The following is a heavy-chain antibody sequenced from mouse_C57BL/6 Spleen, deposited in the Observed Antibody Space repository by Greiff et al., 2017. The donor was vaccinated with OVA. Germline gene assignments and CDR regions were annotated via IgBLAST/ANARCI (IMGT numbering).Heavy chain of an antibody. CDR3: ARGKAGTGYYFDY. V-gene: IGHV1-85*01. CDR2: IYPRDGST. Sequence: VQLQQSGPELVKPGASVKLSCKASGYTFTSYDINWVKQRPGQGLEWIGWIYPRDGSTKYNEKFKGKATLTVDTSSSTAYMELHSLTSEDSAVYFCARGKAGTGYYFDYWGQGTTLTVSS. CDR1: GYTFTSYD. D-gene: IGHD4-1*01. J-gene: IGHJ2*01.